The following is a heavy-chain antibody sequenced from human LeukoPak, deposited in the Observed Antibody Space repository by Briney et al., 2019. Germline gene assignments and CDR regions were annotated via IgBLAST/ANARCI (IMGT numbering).Heavy chain of an antibody. V-gene: IGHV4-59*01. D-gene: IGHD4-17*01. CDR3: ARGADYGHYYFDY. J-gene: IGHJ4*02. Sequence: SETLSLTCTVSGGSISSYYWSWIRQPPGKGLEWIGYIYYSGSTNYNPSLKSRVTISVDTSKNQFSLKLSSVTAADTAVYYCARGADYGHYYFDYWGQGTLVTVSS. CDR1: GGSISSYY. CDR2: IYYSGST.